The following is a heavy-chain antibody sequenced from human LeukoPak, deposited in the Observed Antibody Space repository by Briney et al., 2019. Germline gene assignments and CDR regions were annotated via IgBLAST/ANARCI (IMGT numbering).Heavy chain of an antibody. J-gene: IGHJ6*03. CDR3: ARVGGRNYVTEYYYMEV. D-gene: IGHD1-7*01. V-gene: IGHV1-69*05. CDR2: IIPIFGTA. Sequence: SVKVSCKASGGTFSSYAISWVRQAPGQGLEWMGGIIPIFGTANYAQKFRGRVTITTDESTSTAYMELSSLRSEDTAVYYCARVGGRNYVTEYYYMEVWGKGTTVTVSS. CDR1: GGTFSSYA.